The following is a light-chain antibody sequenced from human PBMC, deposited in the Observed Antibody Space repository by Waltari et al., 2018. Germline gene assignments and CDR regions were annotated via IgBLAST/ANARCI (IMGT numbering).Light chain of an antibody. CDR2: GAS. CDR1: QSLTKRY. V-gene: IGKV3-20*01. Sequence: EVVLTQSPATLSLSPGESATLSCRASQSLTKRYLAWYQQKPGQAPRLLIYGASSRAAGIPDRFSGSGSGTDFTLIISRPEPDDFAVYYCQQYGSSILYTFGQGTKLEIK. CDR3: QQYGSSILYT. J-gene: IGKJ2*01.